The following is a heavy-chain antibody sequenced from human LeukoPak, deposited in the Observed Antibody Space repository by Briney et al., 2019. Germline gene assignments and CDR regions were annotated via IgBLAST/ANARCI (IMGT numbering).Heavy chain of an antibody. CDR2: IYHSGST. Sequence: SETLTLTCTVSGYSISSGYYWGRIRPPPGKGLEWIGSIYHSGSTYYNPSLKSRVTISVDTSKNQFSLKLSSVTAADTAVYYCARVDSYYYYMDVWGKGTTVAVSS. CDR1: GYSISSGYY. V-gene: IGHV4-38-2*02. J-gene: IGHJ6*03. CDR3: ARVDSYYYYMDV.